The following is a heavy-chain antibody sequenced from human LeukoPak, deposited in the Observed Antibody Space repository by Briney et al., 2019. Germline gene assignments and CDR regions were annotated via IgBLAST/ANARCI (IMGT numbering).Heavy chain of an antibody. CDR1: GFTLTSYS. D-gene: IGHD2-2*01. CDR3: AAGYCSSTSCYATAAFDI. J-gene: IGHJ3*02. CDR2: SSSSSSYI. Sequence: SLRLSRAASGFTLTSYSMNGVRQAPRKGREWGSSSSSSSSYIYYADSVKGRFTISRDNANNSLYLQMNSLRAEDTAVYYCAAGYCSSTSCYATAAFDIWGQGTMVTVSS. V-gene: IGHV3-21*01.